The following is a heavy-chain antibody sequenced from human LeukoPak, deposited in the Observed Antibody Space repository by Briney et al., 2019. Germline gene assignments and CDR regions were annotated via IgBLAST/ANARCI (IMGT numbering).Heavy chain of an antibody. CDR1: GFTFSSYS. J-gene: IGHJ4*02. CDR2: ISSSSSYI. Sequence: PGGSLRFSCAASGFTFSSYSMNWVRQAPGKGLEWVSSISSSSSYIYYADSVKGRFTISRDNAKNSLYLQMNSLRAEDTAVYYCARGHCSGGSCYSVDYWGQGTLVTVSS. CDR3: ARGHCSGGSCYSVDY. D-gene: IGHD2-15*01. V-gene: IGHV3-21*01.